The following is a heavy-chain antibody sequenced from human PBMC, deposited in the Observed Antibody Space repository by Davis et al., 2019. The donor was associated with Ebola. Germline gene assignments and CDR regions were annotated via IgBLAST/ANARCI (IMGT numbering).Heavy chain of an antibody. D-gene: IGHD2-2*01. CDR1: GYTFTNNW. Sequence: GESLKISCRASGYTFTNNWIAWVRQVPGRGLEWMGLIYPLNSNTKYSPSLQGRVTMSVDKSINTAYLQWSRLQASDTAVYYCARQFGCYGPSCYWYDPWGQGTQVTVSS. CDR3: ARQFGCYGPSCYWYDP. V-gene: IGHV5-51*01. J-gene: IGHJ5*02. CDR2: IYPLNSNT.